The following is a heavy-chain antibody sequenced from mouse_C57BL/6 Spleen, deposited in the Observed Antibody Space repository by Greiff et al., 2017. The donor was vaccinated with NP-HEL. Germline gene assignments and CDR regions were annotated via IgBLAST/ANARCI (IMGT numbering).Heavy chain of an antibody. J-gene: IGHJ4*01. CDR1: GYAFTNYL. CDR2: IIPGSGGP. V-gene: IGHV1-54*01. Sequence: VQLQQSGAELVRPGTSVKVSCKASGYAFTNYLIEWVKQRPGQGLEWIGVIIPGSGGPTYNEKFKGKATLTADKSSSTAYMQLSSLTSEDSAVYFCAREGAYSNQYYYAMDYWGQGTSVTVSS. D-gene: IGHD2-5*01. CDR3: AREGAYSNQYYYAMDY.